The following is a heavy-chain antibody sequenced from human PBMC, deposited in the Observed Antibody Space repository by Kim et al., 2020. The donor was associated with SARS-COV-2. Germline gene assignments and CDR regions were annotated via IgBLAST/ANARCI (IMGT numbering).Heavy chain of an antibody. CDR3: ARDVGSSSWYGSYYYYYYGMDV. V-gene: IGHV7-4-1*02. CDR2: INTNTGNP. CDR1: GYTFTSYA. Sequence: ASVKVSCKASGYTFTSYAMNWVRQAPGQGLEWMGWINTNTGNPTYAQGFTGRFVFSLDTSVSTAYLQISSLKAEDTAVYYCARDVGSSSWYGSYYYYYYGMDVWGQGTTVTVSS. D-gene: IGHD6-13*01. J-gene: IGHJ6*02.